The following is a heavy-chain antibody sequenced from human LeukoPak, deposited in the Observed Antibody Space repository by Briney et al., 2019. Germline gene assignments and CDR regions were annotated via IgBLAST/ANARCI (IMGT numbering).Heavy chain of an antibody. CDR2: IYSGGTT. CDR3: ARSKGSSSHYYYYYGMDV. Sequence: PGGSLRLSCAASGFTVSSNYMSWVRQAPGKGLEWVSVIYSGGTTYYADSVKGRFAISRDKSKNTLYLQMNSLRAEDTAVYYCARSKGSSSHYYYYYGMDVWGQGTTVTVSS. CDR1: GFTVSSNY. V-gene: IGHV3-53*01. D-gene: IGHD6-6*01. J-gene: IGHJ6*02.